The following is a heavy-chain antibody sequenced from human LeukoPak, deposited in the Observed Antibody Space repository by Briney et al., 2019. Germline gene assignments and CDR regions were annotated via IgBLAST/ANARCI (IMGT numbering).Heavy chain of an antibody. V-gene: IGHV3-23*01. Sequence: GGSLRLPCAASGFTFSSYAMSWVRQAPGKGLEWVSGIVGSGGSTYYADSVKGRFTISRDNSKNTLYLQMNSLRAEDTAVYYCAKEGYCGGDCYREFDYWGQGTLVTVSS. J-gene: IGHJ4*02. CDR2: IVGSGGST. D-gene: IGHD2-21*02. CDR3: AKEGYCGGDCYREFDY. CDR1: GFTFSSYA.